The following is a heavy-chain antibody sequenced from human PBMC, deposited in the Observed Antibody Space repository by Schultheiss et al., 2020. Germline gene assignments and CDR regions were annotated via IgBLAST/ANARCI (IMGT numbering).Heavy chain of an antibody. CDR3: AREEYSSSWYGYYYYYGMDV. Sequence: GGSLRLSCAASGFTFSSYGMHWVRQAPGKGLEWVSTINTDGTTTRYADSVRGRFTISRDNAKNSLYLQMNSLRAEDKAVYYCAREEYSSSWYGYYYYYGMDVWGQGTTVTVSS. CDR1: GFTFSSYG. V-gene: IGHV3-74*01. CDR2: INTDGTTT. D-gene: IGHD6-13*01. J-gene: IGHJ6*02.